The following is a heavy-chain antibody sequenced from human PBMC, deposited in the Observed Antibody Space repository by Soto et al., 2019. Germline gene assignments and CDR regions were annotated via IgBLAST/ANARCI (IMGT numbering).Heavy chain of an antibody. CDR3: ARVLLVTAAVYYFDY. D-gene: IGHD2-2*01. V-gene: IGHV4-30-4*01. CDR1: AGSINSGDYY. Sequence: QVQLQESGPGLVKPSQTLSLTCTVSAGSINSGDYYWCWIRQSPGKGLEWMGYIYYSGRTYYNPSLKCRVTISVDTAKNQCSLKLGSGTAADTAVYYCARVLLVTAAVYYFDYWGQGTLVTVSS. CDR2: IYYSGRT. J-gene: IGHJ4*02.